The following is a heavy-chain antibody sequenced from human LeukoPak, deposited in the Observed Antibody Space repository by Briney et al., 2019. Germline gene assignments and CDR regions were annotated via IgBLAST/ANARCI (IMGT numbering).Heavy chain of an antibody. CDR1: GFTFSSYG. J-gene: IGHJ6*02. V-gene: IGHV3-33*01. CDR2: IWYDGSNK. D-gene: IGHD4-17*01. Sequence: PGGSLRLSCAASGFTFSSYGMHWVRQAPGKGLEWAAVIWYDGSNKYYADSVKGRFTISRDNSKNTLYLQMNSLRAEDTAVYYCARDLFYGDDYYGMDVWGQGTTVTVSS. CDR3: ARDLFYGDDYYGMDV.